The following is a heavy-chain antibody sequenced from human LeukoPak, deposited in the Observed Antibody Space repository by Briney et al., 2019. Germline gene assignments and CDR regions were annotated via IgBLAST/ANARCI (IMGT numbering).Heavy chain of an antibody. D-gene: IGHD4-17*01. CDR1: GFTFTYYA. CDR3: AKATVTDNYYYYYGMDV. CDR2: ISYDGSNK. J-gene: IGHJ6*02. V-gene: IGHV3-30*04. Sequence: GGSLRLSCAASGFTFTYYAMHWVRQAPGKGLEWVAVISYDGSNKYYADSVKGRFTISRDNSKNTLYLQMNSLRAEDTAVYYCAKATVTDNYYYYYGMDVWGQGTTVTVSS.